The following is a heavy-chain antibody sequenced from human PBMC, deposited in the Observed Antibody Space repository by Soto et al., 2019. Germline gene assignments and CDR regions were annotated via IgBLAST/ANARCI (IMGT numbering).Heavy chain of an antibody. V-gene: IGHV1-2*04. CDR3: ARSPPDCSGGSCYSYYFDY. D-gene: IGHD2-15*01. CDR2: INPNSGGT. Sequence: ASVKVSCKASGYTFTSYGISWVRQAPGQGLEWMGWINPNSGGTNYAQKFQGWVTMTRDTSISTAYMELSRLRSDDTAVYYCARSPPDCSGGSCYSYYFDYWGQGTLVTVS. J-gene: IGHJ4*02. CDR1: GYTFTSYG.